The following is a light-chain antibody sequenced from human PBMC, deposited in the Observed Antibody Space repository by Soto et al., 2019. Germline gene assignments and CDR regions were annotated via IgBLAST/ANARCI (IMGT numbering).Light chain of an antibody. Sequence: DIQLTQSPSSVSASIGDRVTMTCRASQGVTRWLAWYQQKPGRAPKLLIYTASSLQTGVPSRFSASGFGTDFTLTISSLQPEDFVAYYCQQANTFPLTFCGGTKVEIK. J-gene: IGKJ4*01. V-gene: IGKV1-12*01. CDR3: QQANTFPLT. CDR2: TAS. CDR1: QGVTRW.